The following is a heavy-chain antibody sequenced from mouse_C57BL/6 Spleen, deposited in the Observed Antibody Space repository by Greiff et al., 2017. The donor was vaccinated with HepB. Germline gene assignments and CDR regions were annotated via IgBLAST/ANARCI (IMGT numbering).Heavy chain of an antibody. CDR1: GYAFSSSW. J-gene: IGHJ4*01. D-gene: IGHD3-2*02. CDR3: ARSELRPPGVYAMDY. CDR2: IYPGDGDT. V-gene: IGHV1-82*01. Sequence: QVQLQQSGPELVKPGASVKISCKASGYAFSSSWMNWVKQRPGKGLEWIGRIYPGDGDTNYNGKFKGKATLTADKSSSTAYMQLSSLTSEDSAVYFCARSELRPPGVYAMDYWGQGTSVTVSS.